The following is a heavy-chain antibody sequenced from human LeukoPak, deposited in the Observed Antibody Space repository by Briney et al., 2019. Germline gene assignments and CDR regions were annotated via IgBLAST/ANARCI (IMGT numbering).Heavy chain of an antibody. CDR1: GFTVSSNY. D-gene: IGHD6-13*01. Sequence: GGSLRLSCAASGFTVSSNYMSWVRQAPGKGLEWVSVIYSGGSTYYADSVKGRFTISRDNSKNTLYLQMNSLRAEDTAVYYCARVVGSSWYYIFDYWGQGTLVTVSS. J-gene: IGHJ4*02. CDR2: IYSGGST. CDR3: ARVVGSSWYYIFDY. V-gene: IGHV3-53*01.